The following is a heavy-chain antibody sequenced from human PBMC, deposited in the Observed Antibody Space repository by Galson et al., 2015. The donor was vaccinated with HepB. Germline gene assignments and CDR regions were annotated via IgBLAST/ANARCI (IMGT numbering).Heavy chain of an antibody. CDR3: ARDKDDHIPINWFDP. CDR1: GYTFTSYA. CDR2: INTNTGNP. Sequence: SVKVSCKASGYTFTSYAMNWVRQAPGQGLEWMGWINTNTGNPTYAQGFTGRFVFSLDTSVSTAYLQISSLKAEDTAVYYCARDKDDHIPINWFDPWGQGTLVTVSS. D-gene: IGHD1-1*01. J-gene: IGHJ5*02. V-gene: IGHV7-4-1*02.